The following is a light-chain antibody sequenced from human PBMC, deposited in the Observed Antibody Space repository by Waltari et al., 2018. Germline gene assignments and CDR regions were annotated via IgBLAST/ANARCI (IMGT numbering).Light chain of an antibody. Sequence: QSALTQPASVSGSPGQSITISCTGTSSDIGSYNLVSWYQQHPGKAPKLIIYEVTRRPSGVSNRFSGSKSCNTASLTISGLQAEDEADYYCRSNAGTDALFGGGTKLTVL. J-gene: IGLJ3*02. CDR3: RSNAGTDAL. V-gene: IGLV2-23*02. CDR1: SSDIGSYNL. CDR2: EVT.